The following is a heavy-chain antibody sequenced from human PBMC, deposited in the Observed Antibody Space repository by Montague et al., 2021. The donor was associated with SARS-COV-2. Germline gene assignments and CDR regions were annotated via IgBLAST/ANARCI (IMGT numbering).Heavy chain of an antibody. Sequence: SETLSLTCTVSGDSMSSGRYYWTWIRQPAGKGLEWIGYIYSSGGTNYNPSLKSRVTLSLDAAKNHFSLRLSSVTAADTAVYYCARRTDILTGYYDYWGQGTLVTVSS. J-gene: IGHJ4*02. CDR1: GDSMSSGRYY. CDR2: IYSSGGT. CDR3: ARRTDILTGYYDY. V-gene: IGHV4-61*10. D-gene: IGHD3-9*01.